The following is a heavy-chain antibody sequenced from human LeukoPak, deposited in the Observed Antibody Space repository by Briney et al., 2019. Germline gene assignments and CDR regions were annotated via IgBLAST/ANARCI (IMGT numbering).Heavy chain of an antibody. J-gene: IGHJ5*02. D-gene: IGHD2-21*02. Sequence: SQTLSLTCTVSGGSISSGDYHWSWIRQPPGKGLEWIGYIYYSGSTYYNPSLKSRVTISVDTSKNQFSLKLSSVTAADTAVYYCARLTVTADSPFDPWGQGTLVTVSS. CDR3: ARLTVTADSPFDP. V-gene: IGHV4-30-4*01. CDR2: IYYSGST. CDR1: GGSISSGDYH.